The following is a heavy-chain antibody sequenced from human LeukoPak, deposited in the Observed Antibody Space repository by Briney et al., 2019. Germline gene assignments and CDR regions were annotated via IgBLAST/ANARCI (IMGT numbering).Heavy chain of an antibody. CDR3: ARELYSSSWNYYYYYMDV. D-gene: IGHD6-13*01. Sequence: PGGSLRLSCAASGFIFSDYYMSWIRQPPGKGLEWIGEINHSGSTNYNPSLKSRVTISVDTSKNQFSLKLSSVTAADTAVYYCARELYSSSWNYYYYYMDVWGKGTTVTVSS. J-gene: IGHJ6*03. V-gene: IGHV4-34*01. CDR2: INHSGST. CDR1: GFIFSDYY.